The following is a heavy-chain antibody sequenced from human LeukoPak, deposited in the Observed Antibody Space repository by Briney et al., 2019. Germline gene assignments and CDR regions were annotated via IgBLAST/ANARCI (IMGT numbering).Heavy chain of an antibody. CDR2: LYTSGST. CDR1: GGSISSSSYY. CDR3: ARGVVAAGHFDY. Sequence: SQTLSLTCTVSGGSISSSSYYWSWIRQPAGKGLEWIGCLYTSGSTNYNPSLKSRVTISADASKNQVSLKLSSVTAADTAVYYCARGVVAAGHFDYWGQGTLVTVSS. J-gene: IGHJ4*02. V-gene: IGHV4-61*02. D-gene: IGHD2-2*01.